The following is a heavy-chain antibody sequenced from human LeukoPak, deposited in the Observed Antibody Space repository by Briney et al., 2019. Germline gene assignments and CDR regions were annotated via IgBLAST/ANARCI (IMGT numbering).Heavy chain of an antibody. CDR2: IRYDGSYK. J-gene: IGHJ4*02. CDR1: GFTFSDYY. CDR3: AKDRIAVAAATFDY. D-gene: IGHD6-19*01. Sequence: GGSLRLSCAASGFTFSDYYMSWIRQAPGKGLEWVAFIRYDGSYKYYADSVKGRFTISRDNSKNTLYLQMNSLRAEDTAVYYCAKDRIAVAAATFDYWGQGTLVTVSS. V-gene: IGHV3-30*02.